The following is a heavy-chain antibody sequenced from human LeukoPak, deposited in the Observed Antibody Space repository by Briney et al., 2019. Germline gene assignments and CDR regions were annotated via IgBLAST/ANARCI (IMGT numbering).Heavy chain of an antibody. CDR3: TRNLYSGSLIVD. CDR1: GFTFADFE. D-gene: IGHD6-13*01. V-gene: IGHV3-49*04. J-gene: IGHJ6*02. Sequence: GGSLRLSCTPSGFTFADFEMSWVRQSPGKGLEWVGFIRTKAFGATTVYAASVKGRFTISRDDSKRVAYLQMNSLKTEDTALYYCTRNLYSGSLIVDWGQGTTVTVSS. CDR2: IRTKAFGATT.